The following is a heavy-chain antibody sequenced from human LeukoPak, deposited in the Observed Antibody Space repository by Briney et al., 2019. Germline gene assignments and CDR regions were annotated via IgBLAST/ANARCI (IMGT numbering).Heavy chain of an antibody. Sequence: GGSLRLSCAASGFTFSSYSMNWVRQAPGKGLEWVSSISSSSSYIYYADSVKGRFTISRDNAKNSLYLQMNSLRAEDTAVYYCAREASLDDYGDYVFGYWGQGTLVTVSS. CDR3: AREASLDDYGDYVFGY. V-gene: IGHV3-21*01. J-gene: IGHJ4*02. CDR1: GFTFSSYS. D-gene: IGHD4-17*01. CDR2: ISSSSSYI.